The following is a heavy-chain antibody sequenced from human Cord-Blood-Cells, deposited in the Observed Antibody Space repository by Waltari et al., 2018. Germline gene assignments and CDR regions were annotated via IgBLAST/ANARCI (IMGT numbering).Heavy chain of an antibody. D-gene: IGHD2-21*01. V-gene: IGHV4-34*01. CDR3: ARNHRWTYSLTNRFDY. Sequence: QVQLQQWGAGLLKPSETLSLTCAAYGGSFSGSYWSWIRQPPGKGLEWIGEINHSGTTNYNPSLKSRVTISVDTSKNQFSLKLSSVTAADTAVYYCARNHRWTYSLTNRFDYWGQGTLVTVSS. J-gene: IGHJ4*02. CDR1: GGSFSGSY. CDR2: INHSGTT.